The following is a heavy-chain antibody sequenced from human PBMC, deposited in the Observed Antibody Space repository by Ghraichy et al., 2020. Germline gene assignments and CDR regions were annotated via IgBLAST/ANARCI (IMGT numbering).Heavy chain of an antibody. CDR3: ARAREIVVVAAAMDYFVY. CDR1: GGSFSGYY. CDR2: INHSGST. J-gene: IGHJ4*02. V-gene: IGHV4-34*01. D-gene: IGHD2-2*01. Sequence: SETLSLTCAVYGGSFSGYYWSWIRQPPGKGLEWIGEINHSGSTNYNPSLKSRVTISVDTSKNQFSLKLSSVTAADTAVYYCARAREIVVVAAAMDYFVYGGQGTRATVP.